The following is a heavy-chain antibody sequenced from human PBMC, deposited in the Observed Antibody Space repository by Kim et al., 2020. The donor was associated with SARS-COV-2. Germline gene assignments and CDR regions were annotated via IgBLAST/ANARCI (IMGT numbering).Heavy chain of an antibody. D-gene: IGHD3-22*01. CDR1: GGTFSSYA. V-gene: IGHV1-69*13. CDR3: AREGSGSYYYDSSGYYYFDY. J-gene: IGHJ4*02. Sequence: SVKVSCKASGGTFSSYAISWVRQAPGQGLEWMGGIIPIFGTANYAQKFQGRVTITADESTSTAYMELSSLRSEDTAVYYCAREGSGSYYYDSSGYYYFDYWGQGTLVTVSS. CDR2: IIPIFGTA.